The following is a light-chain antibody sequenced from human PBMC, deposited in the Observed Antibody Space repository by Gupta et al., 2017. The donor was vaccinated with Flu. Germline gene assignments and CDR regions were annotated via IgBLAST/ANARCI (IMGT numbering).Light chain of an antibody. CDR2: GAS. V-gene: IGKV3-20*01. J-gene: IGKJ4*01. CDR3: QQYGSSAST. CDR1: QSVSSSY. Sequence: EIVLTQSPGTLSLSPGERATLSCRASQSVSSSYLAWYQQKPGQAPRLLIYGASSRATGIPDRFSGSGSVTDFTLTISRLEPEDFAVYYCQQYGSSASTFGGGTKVEIK.